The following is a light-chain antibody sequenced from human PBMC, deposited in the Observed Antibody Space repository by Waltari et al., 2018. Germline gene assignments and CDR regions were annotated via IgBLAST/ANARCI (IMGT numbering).Light chain of an antibody. CDR2: GAS. CDR3: QQYKEWPPWT. CDR1: QSVGND. V-gene: IGKV3-15*01. J-gene: IGKJ1*01. Sequence: EIVMTQSPATLSVSPGERATLPCRASQSVGNDLAWYHQAPGQAPRPRIYGASSRATGVPARFSGSGSGTEFTLTITSLQSGDFGIYFCQQYKEWPPWTFGQGTRVDTK.